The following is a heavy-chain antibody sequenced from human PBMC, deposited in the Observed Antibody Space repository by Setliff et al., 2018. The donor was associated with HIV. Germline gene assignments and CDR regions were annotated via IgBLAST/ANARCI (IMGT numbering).Heavy chain of an antibody. CDR2: INHNKSS. J-gene: IGHJ4*02. Sequence: SETLSLTCAVYGESLSDYYWSWIRQPLGKGLEWIGEINHNKSSDYNPSLKSRVTMSVDTSKNQFSLKVKSVTAADTAVYYCARQKKSSSWSPNDYWGQGTLVT. V-gene: IGHV4-34*01. CDR1: GESLSDYY. D-gene: IGHD2-2*01. CDR3: ARQKKSSSWSPNDY.